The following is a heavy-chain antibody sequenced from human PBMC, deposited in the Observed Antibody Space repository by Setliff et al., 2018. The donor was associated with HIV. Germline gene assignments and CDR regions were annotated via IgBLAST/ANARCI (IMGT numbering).Heavy chain of an antibody. CDR2: IYNSGST. D-gene: IGHD3-3*01. Sequence: KTSETLSLTCSVSGGSISSHHWSWIRQPPGKGLEWIGSIYNSGSTNYTPSLASRVTISVDTSKHQFSLKLNSVTAADTAVYYCARDQSDWFYWGQGTLVTVSS. CDR3: ARDQSDWFY. CDR1: GGSISSHH. J-gene: IGHJ4*02. V-gene: IGHV4-59*11.